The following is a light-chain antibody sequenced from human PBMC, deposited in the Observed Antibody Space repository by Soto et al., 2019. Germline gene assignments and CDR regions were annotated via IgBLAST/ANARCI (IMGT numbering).Light chain of an antibody. CDR1: QSVSSNF. CDR3: QQYGSSPRT. CDR2: GAS. Sequence: EIVLTQSPGTLSLSPGERATLSCRASQSVSSNFLAWYQEKLGQAPRLLIYGASKRATGIPDRFSGSGSGTDFTLTISSLEPEDSAVYYCQQYGSSPRTFGQGTKVDIK. V-gene: IGKV3-20*01. J-gene: IGKJ1*01.